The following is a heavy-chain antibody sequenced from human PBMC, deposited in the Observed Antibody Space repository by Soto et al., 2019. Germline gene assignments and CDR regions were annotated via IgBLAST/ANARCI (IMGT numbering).Heavy chain of an antibody. CDR1: GFALSSCY. V-gene: IGHV3-53*02. Sequence: EVQLVETGGDLIQSGGSLRLSCAASGFALSSCYMLWVRQAPGKGLECVSVTYTGGSTDYADSVKGRFTISRDDSTNTLYLQMNSLRAEDTAVYSCARDPPIPSDYAMDVWGQGTTVIVSS. J-gene: IGHJ6*02. CDR3: ARDPPIPSDYAMDV. CDR2: TYTGGST. D-gene: IGHD2-2*02.